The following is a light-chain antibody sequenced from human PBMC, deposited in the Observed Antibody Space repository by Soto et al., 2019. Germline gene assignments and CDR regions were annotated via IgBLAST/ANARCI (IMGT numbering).Light chain of an antibody. V-gene: IGKV3-20*01. CDR1: QSISSSY. Sequence: EIVLTQSPGTLSLSPGERATLSCRASQSISSSYLAWYQQKPGQAPRLLIYGASSRATGIPDRFSGSESGTDFTLTISRLEPEDFAVYYCQQYGNSPFYFGPGTKVDIK. J-gene: IGKJ3*01. CDR3: QQYGNSPFY. CDR2: GAS.